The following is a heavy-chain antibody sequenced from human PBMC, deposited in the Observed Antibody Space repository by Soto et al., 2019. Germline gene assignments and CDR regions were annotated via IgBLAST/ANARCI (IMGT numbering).Heavy chain of an antibody. CDR2: INPTGGGT. CDR1: GYIFTSHY. Sequence: GAAVKVSCKACGYIFTSHYIHWVRQAPGQGLEWMGIINPTGGGTSYAQKFQGRVTMTRDTSTSTVYMELSSLRFEDTAVYYCARESTLAYWGQGTLVTVSS. V-gene: IGHV1-46*01. J-gene: IGHJ4*02. CDR3: ARESTLAY.